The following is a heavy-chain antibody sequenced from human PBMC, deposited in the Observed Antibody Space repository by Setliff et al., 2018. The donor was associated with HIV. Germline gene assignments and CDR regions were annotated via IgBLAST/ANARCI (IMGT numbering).Heavy chain of an antibody. V-gene: IGHV4-34*01. CDR1: GASFSDYY. J-gene: IGHJ4*02. CDR3: ARPSFGIGGGANFDS. CDR2: IHSPGTV. Sequence: SETLSLTCAVYGASFSDYYWSWIRQPPGKGLEWIANIHSPGTVYYNPSLRSRVTISVDTSQSRFSLELTSVTAADTAVYYCARPSFGIGGGANFDSWGQGTLVTVSS. D-gene: IGHD3-3*01.